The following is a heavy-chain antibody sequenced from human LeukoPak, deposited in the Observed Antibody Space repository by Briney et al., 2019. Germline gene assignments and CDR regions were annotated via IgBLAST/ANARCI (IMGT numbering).Heavy chain of an antibody. CDR1: GGSISSYY. Sequence: SETLSLTCTVSGGSISSYYWSWIRQPPGKGLEWIGYIYYSGSTNYNPSLKSRVTISVDTSKNQFSLKLSSVTAADTAVYYCARDVKRGFSSGHDTFDIWGQGTLVTVSS. CDR2: IYYSGST. D-gene: IGHD5-18*01. J-gene: IGHJ3*02. CDR3: ARDVKRGFSSGHDTFDI. V-gene: IGHV4-59*01.